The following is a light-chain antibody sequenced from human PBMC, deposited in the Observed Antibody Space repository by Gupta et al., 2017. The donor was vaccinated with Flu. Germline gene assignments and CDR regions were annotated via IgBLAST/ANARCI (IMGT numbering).Light chain of an antibody. CDR1: QSVSSSY. Sequence: EIVLTQSPGTLSLSPGERATLSCRASQSVSSSYLAWYQQKPGQAPRLLIYGASSRATGIEDRFSGSGSGTDFTRTSSRLEPEDFAGDDGQQYGILGGGTKVEIK. J-gene: IGKJ4*01. CDR3: QQYGI. V-gene: IGKV3-20*01. CDR2: GAS.